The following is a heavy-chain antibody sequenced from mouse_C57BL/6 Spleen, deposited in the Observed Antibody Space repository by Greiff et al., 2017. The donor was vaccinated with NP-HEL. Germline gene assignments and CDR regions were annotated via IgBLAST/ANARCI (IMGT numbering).Heavy chain of an antibody. CDR2: IRNKANGYTT. D-gene: IGHD2-3*01. CDR3: ARSGYWDAMDY. Sequence: EVKLMESGGGLVQPGGSLSLSCAASGFTFTDYYMSWVRQPPGKALEWLGFIRNKANGYTTAYSASVKGRFTISRDNSQSILYLQMNALRAEDSATYYCARSGYWDAMDYWGQGTSVTVSS. CDR1: GFTFTDYY. V-gene: IGHV7-3*01. J-gene: IGHJ4*01.